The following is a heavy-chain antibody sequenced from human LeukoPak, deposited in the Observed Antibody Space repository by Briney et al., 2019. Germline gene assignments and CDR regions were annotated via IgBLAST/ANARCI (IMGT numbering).Heavy chain of an antibody. J-gene: IGHJ6*04. CDR2: ISSSGSTI. D-gene: IGHD3-10*02. CDR1: GFTFSSYE. Sequence: PGGSLRLSCAASGFTFSSYEMNWVRQAPGKGLEWVSYISSSGSTIYYADSVKGRFTVSRDNAKNSLYLQMNSLRAEDTAVYYCAELGITMVGGVWGKGTTVTISS. V-gene: IGHV3-48*03. CDR3: AELGITMVGGV.